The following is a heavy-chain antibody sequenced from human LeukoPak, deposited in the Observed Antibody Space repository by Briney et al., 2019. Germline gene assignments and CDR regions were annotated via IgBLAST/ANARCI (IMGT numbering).Heavy chain of an antibody. CDR1: GFTFSSYW. J-gene: IGHJ2*01. CDR3: ARAKRGYTYGSQKSNWYLDL. CDR2: IKKDGSEK. D-gene: IGHD5-18*01. Sequence: GGSLRLSCAASGFTFSSYWMSWVRQAPGKGLEWVANIKKDGSEKYYVDSVKGRFTISRDNAKNSLYLQMNSLRAEDTAVYYCARAKRGYTYGSQKSNWYLDLWGRGTLVTVSS. V-gene: IGHV3-7*01.